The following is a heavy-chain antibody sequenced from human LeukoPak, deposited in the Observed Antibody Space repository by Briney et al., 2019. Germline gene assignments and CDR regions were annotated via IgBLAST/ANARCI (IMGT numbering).Heavy chain of an antibody. CDR2: IYTSGST. CDR1: GGSISSGSYY. D-gene: IGHD4-17*01. J-gene: IGHJ4*02. CDR3: ANSIDFDYGDYYYDY. V-gene: IGHV4-61*02. Sequence: PSETLSLTCTVSGGSISSGSYYWSWIRQPAGKGLEWIGRIYTSGSTNYNPSLKSRVTISLDTSKNQFSLKLSSVTAADTAVYYCANSIDFDYGDYYYDYWGQGALVTISS.